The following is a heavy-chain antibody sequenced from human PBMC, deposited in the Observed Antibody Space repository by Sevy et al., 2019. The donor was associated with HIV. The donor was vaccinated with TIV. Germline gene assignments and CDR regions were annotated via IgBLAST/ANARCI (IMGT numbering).Heavy chain of an antibody. Sequence: SETLSLTCIVSGDSISNPTYYWHWIRQPAGKGLEWIGRIYTSGSTNYNPSFKSRVTLSVDTSNDRFSLMLTSVTAGDTAVYYCARHHRTVAGFDYWGQGTLVTVSS. CDR3: ARHHRTVAGFDY. J-gene: IGHJ4*02. V-gene: IGHV4-61*02. CDR2: IYTSGST. D-gene: IGHD6-19*01. CDR1: GDSISNPTYY.